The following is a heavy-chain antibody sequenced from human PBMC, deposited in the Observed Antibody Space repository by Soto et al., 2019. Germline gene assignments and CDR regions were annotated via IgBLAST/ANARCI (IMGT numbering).Heavy chain of an antibody. CDR3: AKHQFSMVRGISPFDY. Sequence: EVPLLESGGGLVQPGGALRLSCAASGFTFSSNDMTWVRQAPGKGLEWVSTISSSGAFTYHADSVKGRFTISRDSSKNTVYLQMNSLRAEDTAVYYCAKHQFSMVRGISPFDYWGQGTLVTVSS. V-gene: IGHV3-23*01. J-gene: IGHJ4*02. D-gene: IGHD3-10*01. CDR2: ISSSGAFT. CDR1: GFTFSSND.